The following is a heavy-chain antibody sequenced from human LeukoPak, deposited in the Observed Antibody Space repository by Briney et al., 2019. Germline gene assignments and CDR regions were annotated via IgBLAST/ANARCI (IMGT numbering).Heavy chain of an antibody. CDR3: ARHMYYYYMDV. Sequence: ADTLSLTCTVSGGSISSYYWSGIRQPPGKGLEWIGYIYTSGSTNYNPPLKSRVTISGDTSTNQFYVKLSSVPAADTAVYYCARHMYYYYMDVWGKGTTVSVSS. J-gene: IGHJ6*03. CDR1: GGSISSYY. CDR2: IYTSGST. V-gene: IGHV4-4*09.